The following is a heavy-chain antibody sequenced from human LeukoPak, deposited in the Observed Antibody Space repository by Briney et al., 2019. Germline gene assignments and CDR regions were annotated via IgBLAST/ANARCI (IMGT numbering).Heavy chain of an antibody. D-gene: IGHD2-2*01. CDR3: ARRDCSSTSCYARLGY. J-gene: IGHJ4*02. CDR2: IYHSGST. CDR1: GYSISSGYY. Sequence: PSETLSLTCAVSGYSISSGYYWGWIRQPPGKGLEWIGSIYHSGSTYYNPSLKSRVTISVDTSKNQFSLKLSSVTAADTAVYYCARRDCSSTSCYARLGYWGQGTLVTVSS. V-gene: IGHV4-38-2*01.